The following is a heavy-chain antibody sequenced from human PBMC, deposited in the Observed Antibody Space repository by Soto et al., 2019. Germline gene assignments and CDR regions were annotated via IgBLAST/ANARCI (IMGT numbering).Heavy chain of an antibody. CDR2: INQDGSEK. Sequence: GGSLRLSCAASGFTFSSFWITWVRQAPGKGLEWVANINQDGSEKHHVDSVKGRFTLSRDNAENSVYLQMNSLRADDTAVYYCARDFGVQELDYWGQGTLVTVSS. J-gene: IGHJ4*02. D-gene: IGHD3-3*01. V-gene: IGHV3-7*01. CDR3: ARDFGVQELDY. CDR1: GFTFSSFW.